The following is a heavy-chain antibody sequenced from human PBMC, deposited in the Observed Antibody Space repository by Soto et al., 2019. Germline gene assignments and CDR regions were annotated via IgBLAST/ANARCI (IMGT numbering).Heavy chain of an antibody. J-gene: IGHJ6*02. CDR1: GGTFSSYA. CDR3: ASGGWGDYGDYLYYYYGMDV. D-gene: IGHD4-17*01. CDR2: IIPIFGTA. V-gene: IGHV1-69*12. Sequence: QVQLVQSGAEVKKPGSSVKVSCKASGGTFSSYAISWVRQAPGQGLEWMGGIIPIFGTANYAQKFQGRVTITADESTSTAYMELSSLRSEDTAVYYCASGGWGDYGDYLYYYYGMDVWGQGTTVTVSS.